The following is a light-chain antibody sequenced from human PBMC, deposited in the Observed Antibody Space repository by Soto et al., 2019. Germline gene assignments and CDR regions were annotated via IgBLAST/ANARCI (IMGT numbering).Light chain of an antibody. CDR3: QQSNSFPLT. J-gene: IGKJ4*01. CDR2: AAS. CDR1: QGISSR. V-gene: IGKV1-12*01. Sequence: DIQMTQSPSCVSASVGDRVTITCRASQGISSRLAWYQQKPGEAPNLLIYAASSLQRGVPSRFRGSGFETDFTLTIGSLQPEDFATYYGQQSNSFPLTFGGGTKVEIK.